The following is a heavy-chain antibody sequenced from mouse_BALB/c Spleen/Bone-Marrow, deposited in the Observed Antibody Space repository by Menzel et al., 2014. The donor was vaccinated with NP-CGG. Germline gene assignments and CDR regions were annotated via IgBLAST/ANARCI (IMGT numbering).Heavy chain of an antibody. V-gene: IGHV5-12-2*01. CDR1: GFTFSSYS. Sequence: DVMLVESGGGLVQPGGSLKLSCAASGFTFSSYSVSWVRQTPEKRLEWVAYISNGGGSTYYPDTVKGRFTIPRDNAKNTLYLQMSSLKSEDTAMYYCARQLGLRWAMDYWGQGTSVTVSS. D-gene: IGHD3-1*01. J-gene: IGHJ4*01. CDR3: ARQLGLRWAMDY. CDR2: ISNGGGST.